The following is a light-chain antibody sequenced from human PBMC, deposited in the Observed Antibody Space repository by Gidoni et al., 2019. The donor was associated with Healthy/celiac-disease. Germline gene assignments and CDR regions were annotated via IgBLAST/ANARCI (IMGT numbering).Light chain of an antibody. V-gene: IGKV1-39*01. CDR1: QRISSY. Sequence: DLQLTQSPSSLSASVGDRVTITCRASQRISSYLNWYQQKPGKAPKLLIYAASSLQSGVPSRFSGSGSGTDFTLTISSLQPEDFATYYCQQSYSTPRFTFXPXTKVDIK. J-gene: IGKJ3*01. CDR2: AAS. CDR3: QQSYSTPRFT.